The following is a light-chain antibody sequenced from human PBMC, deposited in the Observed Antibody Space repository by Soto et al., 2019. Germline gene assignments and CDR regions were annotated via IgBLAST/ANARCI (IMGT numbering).Light chain of an antibody. CDR3: CAYATSYTYV. Sequence: QSVLTQPASLSGSPGQSITISCTGTSSDIGAYDYVSWFQQHPGKAPKLMILQGSKRPSGVSNRFSGSKFGNTASLTISGLQAEDEADYYCCAYATSYTYVFGTGTKVTVL. J-gene: IGLJ1*01. CDR2: QGS. V-gene: IGLV2-23*01. CDR1: SSDIGAYDY.